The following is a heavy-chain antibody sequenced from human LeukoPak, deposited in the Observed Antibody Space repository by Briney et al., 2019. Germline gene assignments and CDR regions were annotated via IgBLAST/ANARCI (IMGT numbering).Heavy chain of an antibody. J-gene: IGHJ6*03. CDR2: INPNSGGT. V-gene: IGHV1-2*02. CDR1: GYTFTSYN. CDR3: ARDPGIAVAGAETQLSYYYMDV. Sequence: GASVKVSCKASGYTFTSYNMHWVRQAPGQGLERRGWINPNSGGTKYAQKNQGRVTMTRHTSISTAYMALSRLRSDDTAVYYCARDPGIAVAGAETQLSYYYMDVWGKGTTVTVSS. D-gene: IGHD6-19*01.